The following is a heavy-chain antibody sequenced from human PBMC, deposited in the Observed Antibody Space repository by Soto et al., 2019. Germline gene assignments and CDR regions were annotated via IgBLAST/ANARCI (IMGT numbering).Heavy chain of an antibody. CDR2: ISYDGSNK. Sequence: SLRLSCAASGFTFSSYAMHWVRQAPGKGLEWVAVISYDGSNKYYADSVKGRFTISRDNSKNTLYLQMNSLRAEDTAVYYCAREFEAMAPGAFDIWGQGTMVTVSS. V-gene: IGHV3-30-3*01. D-gene: IGHD5-18*01. CDR3: AREFEAMAPGAFDI. CDR1: GFTFSSYA. J-gene: IGHJ3*02.